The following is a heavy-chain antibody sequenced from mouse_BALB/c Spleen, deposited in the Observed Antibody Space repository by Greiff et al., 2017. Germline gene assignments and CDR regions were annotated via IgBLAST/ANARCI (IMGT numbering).Heavy chain of an antibody. V-gene: IGHV1-4*01. CDR1: GYTFTSYT. J-gene: IGHJ3*01. D-gene: IGHD2-2*01. CDR2: INPSSGYT. Sequence: VQLQQSGAELARPGASVKMSCKASGYTFTSYTMHWVKQRPGQGLEWIGYINPSSGYTNYNQKFKDKATLTADKSSSTAYMQLSSLTSEDSAFYYCARSDGYDALFAYRGQGTLVTVSA. CDR3: ARSDGYDALFAY.